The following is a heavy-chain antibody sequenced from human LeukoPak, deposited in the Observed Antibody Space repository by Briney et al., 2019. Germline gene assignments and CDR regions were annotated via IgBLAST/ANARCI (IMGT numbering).Heavy chain of an antibody. J-gene: IGHJ6*03. Sequence: GGSLRLSCAASGFTFSSYAMSWVRQAPGKGLEWVSAISGSGGSTYYGDSVKGRFTISRDNAKDSLYPQMNSLRAEDTAVYYCARDPKGYYYMDVWGKGTTVTISS. CDR2: ISGSGGST. CDR1: GFTFSSYA. CDR3: ARDPKGYYYMDV. V-gene: IGHV3-23*01.